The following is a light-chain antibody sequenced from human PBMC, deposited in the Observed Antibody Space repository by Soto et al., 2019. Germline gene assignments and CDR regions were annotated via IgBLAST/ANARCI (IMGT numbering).Light chain of an antibody. CDR3: QQYNDWPPLT. CDR2: GAS. CDR1: QSVDIN. J-gene: IGKJ4*01. Sequence: EIVLTQSPGTLSVSPGDRVTLSCRASQSVDINLAWYQQRAGQAPRLLIFGASIRATGVPDRFSGSGSGTEFTLSISSLQSEDSAVYYCQQYNDWPPLTFGGGTKVDIK. V-gene: IGKV3-15*01.